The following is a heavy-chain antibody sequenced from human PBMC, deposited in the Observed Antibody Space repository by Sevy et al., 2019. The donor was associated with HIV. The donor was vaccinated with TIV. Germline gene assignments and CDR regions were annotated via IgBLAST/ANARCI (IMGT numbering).Heavy chain of an antibody. D-gene: IGHD6-6*01. CDR1: GFTFSSYA. Sequence: GGSLRLSCSASGFTFSSYAMHWVRQAPGKGPEYVSAISSNGGSTYYADSVKGRFTISRDNSKNTLYLQMSSLRAEDTAVYYCVRQLGPGDYWGQGTLVTVSS. CDR2: ISSNGGST. J-gene: IGHJ4*02. CDR3: VRQLGPGDY. V-gene: IGHV3-64D*06.